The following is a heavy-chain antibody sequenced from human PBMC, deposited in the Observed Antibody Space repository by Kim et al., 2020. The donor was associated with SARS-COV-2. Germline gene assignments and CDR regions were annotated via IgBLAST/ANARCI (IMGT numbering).Heavy chain of an antibody. V-gene: IGHV4-59*13. CDR2: IYYSGST. Sequence: SETLSLTCTVSGGSISSYYWSWIRQPPGKGLEWIGYIYYSGSTNYNPSLKSRVTISVDTSKNQFSLKLSSVTAADTAVYYCARFPPGDPFDYWGQGTLVTVSS. D-gene: IGHD3-10*01. CDR3: ARFPPGDPFDY. J-gene: IGHJ4*02. CDR1: GGSISSYY.